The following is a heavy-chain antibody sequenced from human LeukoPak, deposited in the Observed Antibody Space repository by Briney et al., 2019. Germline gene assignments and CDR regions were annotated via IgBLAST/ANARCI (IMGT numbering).Heavy chain of an antibody. V-gene: IGHV5-51*01. D-gene: IGHD3-22*01. CDR1: GYSFTSYW. J-gene: IGHJ3*02. CDR3: ARIRITMIVVVNHGAFDI. CDR2: IYPGDSDT. Sequence: GESLKISCKGSGYSFTSYWIGWVRQMPGKGLEWMGIIYPGDSDTRYSPSFQDQVTISADKSISTAYLQWSSLKASDTAMYYCARIRITMIVVVNHGAFDIWGQGTMVTVSS.